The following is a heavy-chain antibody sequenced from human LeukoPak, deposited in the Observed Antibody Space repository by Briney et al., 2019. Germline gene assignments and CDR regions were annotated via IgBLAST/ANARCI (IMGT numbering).Heavy chain of an antibody. J-gene: IGHJ4*02. CDR3: ASGYDWGLY. D-gene: IGHD5-12*01. V-gene: IGHV1-46*01. Sequence: ASVKVSCKTSGYTFTDYYIHWVRQAPGQGLEWMGIINPSGGSTSYEQKFQGRVTMTRDTSISTAYMELSRLTSDDTAIYYCASGYDWGLYWGQGTLVTVSS. CDR1: GYTFTDYY. CDR2: INPSGGST.